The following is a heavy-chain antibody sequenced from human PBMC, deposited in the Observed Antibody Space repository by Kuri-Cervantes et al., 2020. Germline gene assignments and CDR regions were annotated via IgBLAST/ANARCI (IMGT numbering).Heavy chain of an antibody. CDR1: GFTFSDYY. CDR2: ISGSGGST. V-gene: IGHV3-23*01. D-gene: IGHD3-10*01. Sequence: GGSLRLSCAASGFTFSDYYMSWIRQAPGKGLEWVSVISGSGGSTYYADSVKGRFTISRDNSKNTLYLKMNSLRVEDTAVYYCAKPFMVRGGSITRSFDPWGQGTLVTVSS. CDR3: AKPFMVRGGSITRSFDP. J-gene: IGHJ5*02.